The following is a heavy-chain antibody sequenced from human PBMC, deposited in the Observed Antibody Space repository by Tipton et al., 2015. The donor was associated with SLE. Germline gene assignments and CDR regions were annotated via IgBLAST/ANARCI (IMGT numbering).Heavy chain of an antibody. CDR2: IYTSGST. CDR3: AREAMIVVGPNAFDI. D-gene: IGHD3-22*01. V-gene: IGHV4-4*08. Sequence: TLSLTCTVSGGSISSYYWSWIRQPPGKGLEWIGYIYTSGSTNYNPSLKSRVTISVDTSKNQFSLKLSSVTAADTAVYYCAREAMIVVGPNAFDIWGQGTMVTVSS. J-gene: IGHJ3*02. CDR1: GGSISSYY.